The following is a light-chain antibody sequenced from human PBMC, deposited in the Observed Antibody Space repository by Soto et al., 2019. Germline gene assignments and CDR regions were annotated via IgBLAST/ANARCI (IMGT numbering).Light chain of an antibody. J-gene: IGLJ2*01. CDR1: TGAVTSNHH. V-gene: IGLV7-46*01. Sequence: QTVVTQEPSLTVSPGGTVTLTCGSSTGAVTSNHHPYWFQQKAGQAPRTLIYDTSNKHSWTPARFSGSLLGDKAALTLSGAQPEEEAQYYCLLSYNAARVFGGGTKLTVL. CDR3: LLSYNAARV. CDR2: DTS.